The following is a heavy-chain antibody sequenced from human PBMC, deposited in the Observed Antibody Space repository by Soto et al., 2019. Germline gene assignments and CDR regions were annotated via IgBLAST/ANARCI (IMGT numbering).Heavy chain of an antibody. V-gene: IGHV1-58*01. CDR1: GFTFTSSA. J-gene: IGHJ5*02. CDR3: AAGRRGPGRRTIKFDP. CDR2: IVVGSGNT. Sequence: GASVKVSCKASGFTFTSSAVQWVRQARGQRLEWIGWIVVGSGNTNYAQKFQERVTITRDMSTSTAYLELSSLRSEDTAVYYCAAGRRGPGRRTIKFDPWGQGTLVTVSS. D-gene: IGHD2-15*01.